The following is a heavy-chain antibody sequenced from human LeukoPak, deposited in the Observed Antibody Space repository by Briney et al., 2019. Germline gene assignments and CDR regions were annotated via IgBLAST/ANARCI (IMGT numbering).Heavy chain of an antibody. CDR3: ARQIPSGSYYGGVDY. CDR1: GYSFTSYW. D-gene: IGHD1-26*01. J-gene: IGHJ4*02. V-gene: IGHV5-51*01. CDR2: IYPGDSDT. Sequence: GESLKISCKGSGYSFTSYWIGWVRQMPGKGLEWMGIIYPGDSDTRYSPSFQGQVTISADKSISTAYLQWSSLKASDTAMYYCARQIPSGSYYGGVDYWGQGTLVTVSS.